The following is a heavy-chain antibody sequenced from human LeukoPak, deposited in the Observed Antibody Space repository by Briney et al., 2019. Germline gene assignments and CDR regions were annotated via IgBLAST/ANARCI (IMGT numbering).Heavy chain of an antibody. CDR1: GFTFRNAW. Sequence: GGSLRLSCAASGFTFRNAWMHWVRQAPGKGLDWVGRVKSKGDGGTIDYAAPVKGRFTISRDDSKNTLYLEMNSLKIEDTAVYYCATAFSRGNWGQGTLVTVSS. CDR2: VKSKGDGGTI. J-gene: IGHJ4*02. V-gene: IGHV3-15*01. CDR3: ATAFSRGN. D-gene: IGHD3-16*01.